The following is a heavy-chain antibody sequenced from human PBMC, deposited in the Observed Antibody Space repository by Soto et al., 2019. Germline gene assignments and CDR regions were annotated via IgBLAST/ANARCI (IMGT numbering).Heavy chain of an antibody. CDR2: IIPIIGII. D-gene: IGHD6-13*01. V-gene: IGHV1-69*04. CDR3: ARDWAAAGPFDY. CDR1: GGTFSTYT. J-gene: IGHJ4*02. Sequence: GASVKVSCKASGGTFSTYTITWVRQAPGQGLEWMGRIIPIIGIINYAQKFQGRVTISADKFTGTAYMELTGLRSDDTAVYYCARDWAAAGPFDYWGQGTLVTVS.